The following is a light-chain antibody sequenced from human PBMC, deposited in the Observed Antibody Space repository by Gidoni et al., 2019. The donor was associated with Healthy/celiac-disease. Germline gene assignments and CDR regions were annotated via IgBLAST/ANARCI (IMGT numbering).Light chain of an antibody. Sequence: SYELTQPPSVSVCPGQTASITCSGDKLGDKYACWYQQKPGQSHVLVIYQDSKRPSGIPERFSGSNSGNTATLTISGTQAMDEADYYCQAWDSSTLYVFGTGTKVTVL. V-gene: IGLV3-1*01. CDR3: QAWDSSTLYV. CDR2: QDS. J-gene: IGLJ1*01. CDR1: KLGDKY.